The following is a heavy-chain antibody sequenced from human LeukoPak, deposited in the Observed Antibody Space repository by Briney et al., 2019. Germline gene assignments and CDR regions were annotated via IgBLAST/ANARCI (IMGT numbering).Heavy chain of an antibody. CDR3: AKAEDRSSAWNH. D-gene: IGHD6-25*01. V-gene: IGHV3-23*01. J-gene: IGHJ5*02. Sequence: GGSLRLSCAASGFTFNNYALSWVRQAPGKGLAWVSTINGAGDNTYCADSVQGRFTISRDNSKNILHLQINSLRAEDTALYYCAKAEDRSSAWNHWGHGTLVTVT. CDR1: GFTFNNYA. CDR2: INGAGDNT.